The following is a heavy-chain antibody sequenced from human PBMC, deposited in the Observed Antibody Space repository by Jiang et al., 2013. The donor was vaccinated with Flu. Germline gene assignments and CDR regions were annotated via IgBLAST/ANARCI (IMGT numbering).Heavy chain of an antibody. V-gene: IGHV4-38-2*01. D-gene: IGHD2-2*01. CDR2: IYHSGST. Sequence: TLSLTCAVSAYSISGGYVLGLDPAAPRKGLEWIGSIYHSGSTYYNPALKSRVTISVDTSKNQFSLKLSSVTAADTAVYYCARIKGYCSSSSCSPDYYYYYGLDVWGQGTTVTVSS. CDR3: ARIKGYCSSSSCSPDYYYYYGLDV. CDR1: AYSISGGYV. J-gene: IGHJ6*02.